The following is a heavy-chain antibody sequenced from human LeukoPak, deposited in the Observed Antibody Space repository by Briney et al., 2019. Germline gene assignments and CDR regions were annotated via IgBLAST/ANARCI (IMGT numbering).Heavy chain of an antibody. CDR1: GFTFSSYA. CDR2: ISYDGSDK. Sequence: HGGSLRLSCAASGFTFSSYAMHWVRQAPGKGLEWVAVISYDGSDKYYADSVKGRFTISRDNSKNTLYLQMNSLRAEDTTVYYCAKDLGGSGDYWGQGTLVTVSS. D-gene: IGHD3-16*01. J-gene: IGHJ4*02. V-gene: IGHV3-30*04. CDR3: AKDLGGSGDY.